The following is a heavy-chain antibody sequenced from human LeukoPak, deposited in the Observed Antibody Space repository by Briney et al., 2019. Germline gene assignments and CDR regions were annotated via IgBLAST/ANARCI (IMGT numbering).Heavy chain of an antibody. CDR3: AKVSGNSYYHFDS. V-gene: IGHV3-23*01. Sequence: GGSLRLSCAASGFTLSSYAMSWARQAPGKGLEWVSDISGSGRNTYYADSVKGRFTISRDNSKNTLFLQMNSLRADDTAVYYCAKVSGNSYYHFDSWGQGSLVTVSS. D-gene: IGHD3-22*01. J-gene: IGHJ4*02. CDR2: ISGSGRNT. CDR1: GFTLSSYA.